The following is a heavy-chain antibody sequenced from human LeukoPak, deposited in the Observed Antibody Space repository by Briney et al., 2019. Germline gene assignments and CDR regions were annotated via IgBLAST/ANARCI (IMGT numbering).Heavy chain of an antibody. Sequence: GGSPRLSCAASGFTFSNAWMSWVRQAPGKGLEWVGRIKSKTDGGTTDYAAPVKGRFTISRDDSKNTLYLQMNSLKTEDTAVYYCTTLYYYDSSGYPLDYWGQGTLVTVSS. CDR1: GFTFSNAW. D-gene: IGHD3-22*01. CDR2: IKSKTDGGTT. V-gene: IGHV3-15*01. J-gene: IGHJ4*02. CDR3: TTLYYYDSSGYPLDY.